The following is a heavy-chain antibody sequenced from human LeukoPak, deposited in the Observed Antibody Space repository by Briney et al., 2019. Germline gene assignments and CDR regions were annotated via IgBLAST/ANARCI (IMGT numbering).Heavy chain of an antibody. CDR2: ISSSSSYI. CDR1: GFAFSSYS. V-gene: IGHV3-21*01. Sequence: GGSLRLSCAASGFAFSSYSMNWVRQAPGKGLEWVSSISSSSSYIYYADSVKGRFTISRDNAKNSLYLQMNSLRAEDTAVYYCARVAVAAFDYWGQGTLVTVSS. D-gene: IGHD6-19*01. J-gene: IGHJ4*02. CDR3: ARVAVAAFDY.